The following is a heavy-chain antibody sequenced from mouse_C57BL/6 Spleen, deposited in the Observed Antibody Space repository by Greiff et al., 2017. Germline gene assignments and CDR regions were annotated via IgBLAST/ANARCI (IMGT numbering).Heavy chain of an antibody. D-gene: IGHD3-2*02. CDR3: ARAAAQATQGFDY. J-gene: IGHJ2*01. CDR2: INPCSGYT. CDR1: GYTFTNYW. V-gene: IGHV1-7*01. Sequence: QVQLKESGAELAKPGASVKLSCKASGYTFTNYWMHWVKQRPGQGLEWIGYINPCSGYTKYNQKFKDMAPLTADNSFSSAYMKLSSLTYEDSAVYDCARAAAQATQGFDYWGQGTTLTVSS.